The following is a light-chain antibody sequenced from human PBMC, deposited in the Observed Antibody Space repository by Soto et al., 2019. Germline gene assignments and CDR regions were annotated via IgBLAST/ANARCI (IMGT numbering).Light chain of an antibody. J-gene: IGKJ5*01. V-gene: IGKV3-11*01. Sequence: EIVLTQSPATLSLSPGERATLSCRASQSVSSYLAWYQQKPGQAPRLLIYDASNRATGIPARFSGSGSGTDFTLTISSLXPEDFAVYYRQQRSNWLSITFGQGTRLEIK. CDR1: QSVSSY. CDR2: DAS. CDR3: QQRSNWLSIT.